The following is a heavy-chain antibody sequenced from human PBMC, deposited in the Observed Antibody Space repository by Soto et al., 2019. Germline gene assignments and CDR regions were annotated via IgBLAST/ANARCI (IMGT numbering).Heavy chain of an antibody. CDR1: GYTFFTYD. Sequence: GASVKVSCKASGYTFFTYDISWVRQAPGQGLEWMGWINPNSGGTNYAQKFQGRVTMTRDTSISTAYMELSRLRSDDTAVYYCARDQIYSSSTRYYYYGMDVWGQGTTVTVSS. V-gene: IGHV1-2*02. J-gene: IGHJ6*02. CDR2: INPNSGGT. CDR3: ARDQIYSSSTRYYYYGMDV. D-gene: IGHD6-6*01.